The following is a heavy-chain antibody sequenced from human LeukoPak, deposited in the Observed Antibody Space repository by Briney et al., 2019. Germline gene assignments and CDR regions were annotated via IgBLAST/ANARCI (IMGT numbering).Heavy chain of an antibody. CDR3: ARGEVVVTARLDY. Sequence: SETLSLTCTVSGGSISSYYWSWIRQPPGKGLEGIGYIYYSGSTNYNPSLKSRVTISVDTSKNQFSLKLSSVTAADTAVYYCARGEVVVTARLDYWGQGTLVTVSS. J-gene: IGHJ4*02. CDR2: IYYSGST. CDR1: GGSISSYY. V-gene: IGHV4-59*01. D-gene: IGHD2-21*02.